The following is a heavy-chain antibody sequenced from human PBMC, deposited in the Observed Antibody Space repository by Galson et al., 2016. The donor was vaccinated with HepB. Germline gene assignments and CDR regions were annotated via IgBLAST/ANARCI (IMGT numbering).Heavy chain of an antibody. J-gene: IGHJ3*02. D-gene: IGHD2-15*01. CDR1: GYSLTELS. V-gene: IGHV1-24*01. Sequence: SVKVSCKVSGYSLTELSIHWVRQAPGKGPEWMGGFDPEDVQISYAQKFQGRVIMTEDTSTDTAYMELSSLRSEDTAVYYCASGPIGVVVDDAFEIWVQGTMVTVSS. CDR3: ASGPIGVVVDDAFEI. CDR2: FDPEDVQI.